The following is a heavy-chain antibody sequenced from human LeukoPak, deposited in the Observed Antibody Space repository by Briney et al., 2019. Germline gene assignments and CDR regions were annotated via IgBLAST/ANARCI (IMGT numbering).Heavy chain of an antibody. CDR2: IYHSGST. CDR1: GGSISSGGYS. CDR3: ARATSSAFDI. D-gene: IGHD3-16*01. J-gene: IGHJ3*02. V-gene: IGHV4-30-2*01. Sequence: PSETLSLTCAVSGGSISSGGYSWSWIRQPPGKGLEWIGYIYHSGSTYYNPSLKSRVTISVDRSKNQFSLKLSSVTAADTAVYYCARATSSAFDIWGQGTMVTVSS.